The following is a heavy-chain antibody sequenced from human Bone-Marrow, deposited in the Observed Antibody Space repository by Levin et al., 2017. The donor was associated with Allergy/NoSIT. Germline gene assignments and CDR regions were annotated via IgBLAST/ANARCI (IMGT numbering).Heavy chain of an antibody. V-gene: IGHV3-23*01. Sequence: PGGSLRLSCAASGFTFSSYAMSWVRQAPGKGLEWVSAISGSGGSTYYADSVKGRFTISRDNSKNTLYLQMNSLRAEDTAVYYCAKSPDTYDFWSGYYTVRFYFDYWGQGTLVTVSS. D-gene: IGHD3-3*01. CDR2: ISGSGGST. CDR1: GFTFSSYA. CDR3: AKSPDTYDFWSGYYTVRFYFDY. J-gene: IGHJ4*02.